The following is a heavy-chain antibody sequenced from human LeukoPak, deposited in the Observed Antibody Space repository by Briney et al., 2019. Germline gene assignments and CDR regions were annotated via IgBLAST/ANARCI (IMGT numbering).Heavy chain of an antibody. V-gene: IGHV4-34*01. D-gene: IGHD3-10*01. CDR1: GGSFSGYY. J-gene: IGHJ4*02. CDR2: INHSGST. Sequence: PSETLSLTCAAYGGSFSGYYWSWIRQPPGKGLEWIGEINHSGSTNYNPSLKSRVTISVDTSKNQFSLKLSSVTAADTAVYYCARHGSLSGLDYWGQGTLVTVSS. CDR3: ARHGSLSGLDY.